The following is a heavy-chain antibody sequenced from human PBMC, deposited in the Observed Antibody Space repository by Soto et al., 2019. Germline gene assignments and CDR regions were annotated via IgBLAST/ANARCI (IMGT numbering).Heavy chain of an antibody. D-gene: IGHD3-10*01. J-gene: IGHJ3*02. CDR1: GGSFSGYY. Sequence: QVQLQQWGAGLLKPSETLSLTCAVYGGSFSGYYWSWIRQPPEKGLEWIGENSHSGNTNYNPSLKSRVTISLDTSKNQFSLKLSSVTAADTAVYYCARGTWVRSAFDTWGQGTMVTVSS. CDR2: NSHSGNT. V-gene: IGHV4-34*01. CDR3: ARGTWVRSAFDT.